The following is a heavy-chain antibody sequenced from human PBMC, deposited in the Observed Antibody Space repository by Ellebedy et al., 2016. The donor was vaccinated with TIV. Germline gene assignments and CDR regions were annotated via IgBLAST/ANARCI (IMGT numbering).Heavy chain of an antibody. CDR2: INPNTGDT. J-gene: IGHJ4*02. CDR1: GYTFTDYF. CDR3: AREYYDTLTGYSATNDY. Sequence: ASVKVSCKASGYTFTDYFMHWVRQAPGQGLEWMGWINPNTGDTIYAQKFQGRVTMTRDTSISTAYMELSRLRSDDPAVYYCAREYYDTLTGYSATNDYWGQGSLVTVSS. D-gene: IGHD3-9*01. V-gene: IGHV1-2*02.